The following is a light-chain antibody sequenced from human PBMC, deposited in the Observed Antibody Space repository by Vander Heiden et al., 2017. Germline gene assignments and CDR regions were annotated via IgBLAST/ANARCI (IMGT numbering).Light chain of an antibody. V-gene: IGLV1-44*01. J-gene: IGLJ3*02. CDR1: SSTLGREA. Sequence: QSVLTPPPSASGTPGQSVTISCSGSSSTLGREAVNWYEQLPGTAPKLLIYTNTRRTSGVPDRCYGSRSGTSASLAISGLQSEDEADYYCAAWDDSLNGPVFGGGTKWTVL. CDR2: TNT. CDR3: AAWDDSLNGPV.